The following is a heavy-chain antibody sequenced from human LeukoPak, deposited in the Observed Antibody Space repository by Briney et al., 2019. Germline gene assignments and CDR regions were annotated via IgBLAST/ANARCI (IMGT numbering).Heavy chain of an antibody. V-gene: IGHV4-39*01. Sequence: SETLSLTCTVSGGSISSSSYYWGWIRQPPGKGLEWIGSIYYSGSTYYNPSLKSRVTISVDTSKNQFSLKLSSVTAADTAVYYCASVIAVAATDDYWGQGTLVTVSS. CDR2: IYYSGST. CDR1: GGSISSSSYY. CDR3: ASVIAVAATDDY. J-gene: IGHJ4*02. D-gene: IGHD6-19*01.